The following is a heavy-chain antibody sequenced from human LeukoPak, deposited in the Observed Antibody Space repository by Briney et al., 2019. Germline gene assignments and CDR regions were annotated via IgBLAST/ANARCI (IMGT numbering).Heavy chain of an antibody. V-gene: IGHV3-23*01. CDR3: ARAKIAAAGTGAFDV. J-gene: IGHJ3*01. CDR2: FSATDGSA. D-gene: IGHD6-13*01. CDR1: GFTFSSYA. Sequence: QTGGSLRLSCAASGFTFSSYAMTWVRQAPGKGLEWVSAFSATDGSAQYAESVEGRFTISRDNSKSTLFLQMNSLGAEDTAVYYCARAKIAAAGTGAFDVWGQGTLVTVSS.